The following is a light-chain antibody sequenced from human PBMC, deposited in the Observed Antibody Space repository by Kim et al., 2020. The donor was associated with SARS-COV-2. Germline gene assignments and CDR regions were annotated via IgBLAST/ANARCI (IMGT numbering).Light chain of an antibody. Sequence: WAPGESATRSCRPRPSVSRRDVAWYQQTPGPAPTLLLYGASSRATGIPGRFSGSGSCTDFTLTTSRLEPQDVAVYYCQQHGSPPNTVGQGTKLEI. J-gene: IGKJ2*01. CDR1: PSVSRRD. CDR2: GAS. CDR3: QQHGSPPNT. V-gene: IGKV3-20*01.